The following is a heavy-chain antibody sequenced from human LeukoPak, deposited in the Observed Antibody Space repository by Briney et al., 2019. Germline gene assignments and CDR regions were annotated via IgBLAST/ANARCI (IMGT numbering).Heavy chain of an antibody. D-gene: IGHD6-13*01. V-gene: IGHV3-64*01. Sequence: GGSLRLSCAASGFTFSSYAMHWVRQAPGKGLEYVSAISSNGGSTYYANSVKGRFTISRDNSKNTLYLQMGSLRAEDMAVYSCTTLAAAGTPPFDYWGQGTLVIVSS. CDR1: GFTFSSYA. J-gene: IGHJ4*02. CDR3: TTLAAAGTPPFDY. CDR2: ISSNGGST.